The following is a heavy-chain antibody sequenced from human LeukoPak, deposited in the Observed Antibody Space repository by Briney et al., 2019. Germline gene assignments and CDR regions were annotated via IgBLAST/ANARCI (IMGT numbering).Heavy chain of an antibody. V-gene: IGHV3-15*01. J-gene: IGHJ4*02. Sequence: GGSLRLSCAAWGFTLRKAWMSWVGQAPGKGGEGVGRMKSKTDDCTTDYAAPVKSKFTSTKEDAKIPMYLQMHSRKTEHPAVYYCTSKPMDYYGSRSLDYWGQGTLVTVSS. CDR1: GFTLRKAW. CDR2: MKSKTDDCTT. CDR3: TSKPMDYYGSRSLDY. D-gene: IGHD3-10*01.